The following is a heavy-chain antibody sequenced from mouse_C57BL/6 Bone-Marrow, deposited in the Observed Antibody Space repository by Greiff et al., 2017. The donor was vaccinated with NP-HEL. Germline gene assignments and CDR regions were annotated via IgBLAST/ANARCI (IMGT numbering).Heavy chain of an antibody. Sequence: EVQVVESGGGLVKPGGSLKLSCAASGFTFSSYAMSWVRQTPEKRLEWVATISACGSYTYYPDNVKGRFTISRDNAKNNLYLQMSHLKSEDTAMYYCAREGGYGYDAMDYWGQGTSVTVSS. CDR2: ISACGSYT. CDR1: GFTFSSYA. J-gene: IGHJ4*01. D-gene: IGHD1-1*02. CDR3: AREGGYGYDAMDY. V-gene: IGHV5-4*01.